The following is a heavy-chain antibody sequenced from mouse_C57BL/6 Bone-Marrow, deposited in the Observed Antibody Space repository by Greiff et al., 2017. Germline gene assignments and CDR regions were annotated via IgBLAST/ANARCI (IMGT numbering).Heavy chain of an antibody. J-gene: IGHJ1*03. V-gene: IGHV1-55*01. Sequence: VKLQQPGAELVKPGASVKMSCKASGYTFTRYWITWVKQRPGQGLVWIGEIYPGSGSTNYNEKFKSKATLTVDTSSSTAYMQLSSLTSEDSAVYYCAIYDYVSSLYWYFDVWGTGTTVTVSS. CDR2: IYPGSGST. D-gene: IGHD1-1*01. CDR3: AIYDYVSSLYWYFDV. CDR1: GYTFTRYW.